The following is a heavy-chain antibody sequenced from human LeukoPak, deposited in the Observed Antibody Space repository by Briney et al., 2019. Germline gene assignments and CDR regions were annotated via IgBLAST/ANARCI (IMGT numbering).Heavy chain of an antibody. CDR2: IYYSGST. CDR1: GGSISSGGYY. D-gene: IGHD3-22*01. CDR3: ARVPKYYYDSSALRGGAFDI. Sequence: SETLSLTCTVSGGSISSGGYYWSWIRQHPGKGLEWIGYIYYSGSTYYNPALKSRVTISVDTSKTQFSLKLSSVTAADTAVYYCARVPKYYYDSSALRGGAFDIWGQGTMVTVSS. V-gene: IGHV4-31*03. J-gene: IGHJ3*02.